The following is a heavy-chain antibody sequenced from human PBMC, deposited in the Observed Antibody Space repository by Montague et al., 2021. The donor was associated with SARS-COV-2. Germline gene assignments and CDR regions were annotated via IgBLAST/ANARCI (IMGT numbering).Heavy chain of an antibody. CDR1: GGSVSSGSYY. Sequence: SETLSLTCTVSGGSVSSGSYYWSWIRQPPGKGLEWIGYIYYSGSTNYNPSLKSRVTISVDTSKNQFSLKLSSVTAADTAVYYCAREEGSRGLWSGYGGHWFEPWGQGTLVTVSS. V-gene: IGHV4-61*01. CDR3: AREEGSRGLWSGYGGHWFEP. J-gene: IGHJ5*02. CDR2: IYYSGST. D-gene: IGHD3-3*01.